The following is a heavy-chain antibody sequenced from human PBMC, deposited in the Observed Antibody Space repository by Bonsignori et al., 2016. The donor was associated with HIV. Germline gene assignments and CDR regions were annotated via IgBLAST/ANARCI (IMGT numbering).Heavy chain of an antibody. CDR1: GHSLSQLP. CDR3: TTSLLGGSYYVGTDL. D-gene: IGHD1-26*01. V-gene: IGHV1-24*01. CDR2: FEPEDGET. Sequence: QVQLLQSGAEVKKPGASVKVSCTVSGHSLSQLPIHWVRQAPGKGLEWMGGFEPEDGETIYAQRLQGRVTVTEDTSTDTIYMELSSLRSEDTAVYYCTTSLLGGSYYVGTDLWGRGTLV. J-gene: IGHJ2*01.